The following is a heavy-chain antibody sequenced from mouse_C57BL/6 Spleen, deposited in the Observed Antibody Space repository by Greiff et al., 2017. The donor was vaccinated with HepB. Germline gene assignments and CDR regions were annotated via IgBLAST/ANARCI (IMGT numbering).Heavy chain of an antibody. J-gene: IGHJ4*01. Sequence: EVQVVESGAGLVKPGGSLKLSCAASGFTFSSYAMSWVRQTPEKRLEWVAYISSGGDYIYYADTVKGRFTISRDNARNTLYLQMSSLKSEDTAMYYCTRVEDYYAMDYWGQGTSVTVSS. V-gene: IGHV5-9-1*02. CDR2: ISSGGDYI. CDR1: GFTFSSYA. CDR3: TRVEDYYAMDY.